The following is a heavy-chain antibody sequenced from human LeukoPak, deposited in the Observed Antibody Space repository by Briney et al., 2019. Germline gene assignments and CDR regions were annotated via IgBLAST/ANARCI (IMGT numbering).Heavy chain of an antibody. Sequence: PSETLSLTCSVSGDSTTSYYWSWIRQSPGKGLEWLGLIYKSGDVNYHPSLKSRLFMSVDRSKTQVSLRLRSVTAADTAVYYCASGKYFYDDAGSVNRASRTALDLWARGTMVIVSS. CDR1: GDSTTSYY. V-gene: IGHV4-59*01. J-gene: IGHJ3*01. CDR3: ASGKYFYDDAGSVNRASRTALDL. D-gene: IGHD3-16*01. CDR2: IYKSGDV.